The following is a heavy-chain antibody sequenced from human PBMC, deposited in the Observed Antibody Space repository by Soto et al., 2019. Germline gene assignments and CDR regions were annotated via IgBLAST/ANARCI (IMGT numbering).Heavy chain of an antibody. CDR2: IYYSGST. Sequence: SETLSLTCTVSGGSISSYYWSWIRQPPGKGLEWIGYIYYSGSTNYNPSLKSRVTISVDTSKNQFSLKLSSVTAADTAVYYCARHRPHYEDIWGSFRSVEFDPWGQGTLVTVAS. J-gene: IGHJ5*02. D-gene: IGHD3-16*01. V-gene: IGHV4-59*08. CDR1: GGSISSYY. CDR3: ARHRPHYEDIWGSFRSVEFDP.